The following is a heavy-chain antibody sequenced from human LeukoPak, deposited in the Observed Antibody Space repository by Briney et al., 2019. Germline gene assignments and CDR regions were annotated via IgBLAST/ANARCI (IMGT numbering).Heavy chain of an antibody. CDR1: GFTFSNYN. CDR2: ISGGSSYI. J-gene: IGHJ4*02. CDR3: ARTDYGDY. Sequence: GGSLRLSCAASGFTFSNYNMNRVRQAPGKGLEWVSSISGGSSYIYYADSVKGRFTISRDNAKNSLYLQMNSLRAEDTALYYCARTDYGDYWGQGTLVTVSS. V-gene: IGHV3-21*01.